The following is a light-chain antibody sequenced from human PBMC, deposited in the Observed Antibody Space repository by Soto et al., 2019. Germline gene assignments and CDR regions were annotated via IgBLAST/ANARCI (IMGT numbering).Light chain of an antibody. CDR3: QQYGKSPRT. Sequence: IVLTQSPGTLSLSPGESANLSCRASQSVNSRNLAWYQQKPGQAPRLLIYGTSNRATDMPDRFSGSGSGTDGTISIRNLQTEDGAVYYCQQYGKSPRTFGQGTKVDIK. J-gene: IGKJ2*01. CDR1: QSVNSRN. CDR2: GTS. V-gene: IGKV3-20*01.